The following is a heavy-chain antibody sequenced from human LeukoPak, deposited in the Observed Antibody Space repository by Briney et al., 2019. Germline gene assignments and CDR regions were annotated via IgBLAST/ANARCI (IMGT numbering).Heavy chain of an antibody. CDR1: GYTFTSYY. V-gene: IGHV1-46*01. Sequence: ASVKVSCKASGYTFTSYYMHWVRQAPGQGLEWMGIINPSGGSTSYAQKFQGRVTMTRDMSTSTVYMELSSLRSEDTAVYYCARVGTTYYYDSSGYYPGVWFDPWGQGTLVAVSS. CDR2: INPSGGST. CDR3: ARVGTTYYYDSSGYYPGVWFDP. J-gene: IGHJ5*02. D-gene: IGHD3-22*01.